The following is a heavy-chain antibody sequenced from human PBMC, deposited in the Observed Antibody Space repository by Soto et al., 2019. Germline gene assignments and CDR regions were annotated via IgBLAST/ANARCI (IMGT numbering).Heavy chain of an antibody. CDR2: ISYDGSNK. J-gene: IGHJ6*02. CDR3: AKDIVVVPADSYYYYYGMDV. D-gene: IGHD2-2*01. V-gene: IGHV3-30*18. CDR1: GFTFSSYG. Sequence: GGSLRLSCAASGFTFSSYGMHWVRQAPGKGLEWVAVISYDGSNKYYADSVKGRFTISRDNSKNTLYLQMNSLRAEDTAVYYCAKDIVVVPADSYYYYYGMDVWGQGTTVTVSS.